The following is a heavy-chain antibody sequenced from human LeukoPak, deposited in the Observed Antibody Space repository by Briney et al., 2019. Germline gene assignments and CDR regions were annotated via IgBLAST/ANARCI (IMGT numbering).Heavy chain of an antibody. CDR2: IRYDGSNK. Sequence: GGSLRLSCAASGFTFSSYGMHWVRQAPGKGLEWVAFIRYDGSNKYYADSVKGRFTISRDNSKNTLYLQMNSLRAEDTAVYYCARGPRRFNWNDGFDYWGQGTLVTVSS. CDR3: ARGPRRFNWNDGFDY. V-gene: IGHV3-30*02. J-gene: IGHJ4*02. CDR1: GFTFSSYG. D-gene: IGHD1-20*01.